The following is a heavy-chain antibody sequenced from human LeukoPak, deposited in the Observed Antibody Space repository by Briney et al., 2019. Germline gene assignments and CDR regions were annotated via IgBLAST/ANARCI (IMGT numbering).Heavy chain of an antibody. D-gene: IGHD6-13*01. Sequence: GASVKVSCKASGGTFSSYAISWVRQAPGQGLEWMGRIIPILGIANYAQEFQGRVTITADKSTSTAYMELSSLRSKDTAVYYCARAEASIAAASDYWGQGTLVTVSS. V-gene: IGHV1-69*04. CDR3: ARAEASIAAASDY. CDR2: IIPILGIA. J-gene: IGHJ4*02. CDR1: GGTFSSYA.